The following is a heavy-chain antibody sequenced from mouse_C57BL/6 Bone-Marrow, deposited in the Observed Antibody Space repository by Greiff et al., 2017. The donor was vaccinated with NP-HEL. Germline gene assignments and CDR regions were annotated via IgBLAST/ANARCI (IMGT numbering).Heavy chain of an antibody. J-gene: IGHJ4*01. D-gene: IGHD2-3*01. V-gene: IGHV1-42*01. CDR3: ARKDGYAMDY. Sequence: EVQLQQSGPELVKPGASVKISCKASGYSFTGYYMNWVKQSPEKSLEWIGEINPSTGGTTYNQKFKAKATLTVDKSSSTAYMQRKSLTSEDSAVYYCARKDGYAMDYWGQGTSVTVSS. CDR1: GYSFTGYY. CDR2: INPSTGGT.